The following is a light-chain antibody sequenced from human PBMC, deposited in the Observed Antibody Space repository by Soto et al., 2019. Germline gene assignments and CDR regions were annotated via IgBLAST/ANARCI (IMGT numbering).Light chain of an antibody. CDR1: SSDVGGYDH. V-gene: IGLV2-14*03. CDR3: SSYTNKDTLL. Sequence: QSALTQPASVSGSPGQSITISCTGTSSDVGGYDHVFWYQQHPGKAPKLIIYDVTVRPSGISRRFSGSKSDYTASLAVSGLQPEDEADYYCSSYTNKDTLLFGGGTKLTVL. CDR2: DVT. J-gene: IGLJ3*02.